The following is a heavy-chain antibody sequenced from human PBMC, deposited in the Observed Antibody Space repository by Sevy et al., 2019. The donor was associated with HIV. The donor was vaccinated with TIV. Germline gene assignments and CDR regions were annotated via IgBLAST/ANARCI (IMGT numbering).Heavy chain of an antibody. V-gene: IGHV3-30-3*01. CDR1: GFTFSSYA. CDR3: ARETYYYGSGSYYPLDY. Sequence: GGSLRLSCAASGFTFSSYAVHWVRQAPGKGLEWVAVISYDGSNKYYADSVKGRFTISRDNSKNTLYLQMNSLRAEDTAVCYCARETYYYGSGSYYPLDYWGQGTLVTVSS. CDR2: ISYDGSNK. D-gene: IGHD3-10*01. J-gene: IGHJ4*02.